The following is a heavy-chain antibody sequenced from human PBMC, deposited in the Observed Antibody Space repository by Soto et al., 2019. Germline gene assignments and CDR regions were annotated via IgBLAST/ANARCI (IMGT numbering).Heavy chain of an antibody. CDR2: INHSGST. CDR1: GGSFSGYY. Sequence: PSETLSLTCAVYGGSFSGYYWSWIRQPPGKGLEWIGEINHSGSTNYNPSLKSRVTISVDASKNQFSLKLSSVTAADTAVYYCARGRAWSYYGSGRYYYGMDVWGQGTTVTV. V-gene: IGHV4-34*01. J-gene: IGHJ6*02. CDR3: ARGRAWSYYGSGRYYYGMDV. D-gene: IGHD3-10*01.